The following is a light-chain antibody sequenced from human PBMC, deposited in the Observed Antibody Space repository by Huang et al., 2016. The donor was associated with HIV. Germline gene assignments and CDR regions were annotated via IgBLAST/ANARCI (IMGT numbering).Light chain of an antibody. J-gene: IGKJ1*01. V-gene: IGKV1-39*01. Sequence: DIQMTQSPPSLSVSVGDRVTFTCRANQTISKSLNWYQQKPGRAPKLLIYTASTLESGVPSRFSGSGSGSRFTLNITNLQPEDFATYYCQQSFSVPRTFG. CDR2: TAS. CDR3: QQSFSVPRT. CDR1: QTISKS.